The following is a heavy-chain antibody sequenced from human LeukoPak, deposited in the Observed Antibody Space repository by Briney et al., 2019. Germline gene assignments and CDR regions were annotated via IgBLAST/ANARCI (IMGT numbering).Heavy chain of an antibody. CDR1: GFTFDDYA. CDR3: AKGPLGSGCASFDY. J-gene: IGHJ4*02. CDR2: ISWNSGII. D-gene: IGHD6-19*01. Sequence: PGGSLRLSCAASGFTFDDYAMHWVRQAPGKGLEWVSGISWNSGIIGYADSVKGRFTISRDNAKNSLYLQMNSLRAEDTALYYCAKGPLGSGCASFDYWGQGTLVTVSS. V-gene: IGHV3-9*01.